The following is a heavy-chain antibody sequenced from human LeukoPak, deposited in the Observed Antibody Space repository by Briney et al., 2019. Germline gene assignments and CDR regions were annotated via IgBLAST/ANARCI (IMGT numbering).Heavy chain of an antibody. J-gene: IGHJ3*02. CDR1: GFTFSSYE. V-gene: IGHV3-48*03. CDR3: ARDRVSGADDAFDI. Sequence: PGGSLRLSCAASGFTFSSYEMNWVGQAPGKGLEWVSYISSSGNSIYYADSVKGRFTISRDNAKNSLSLQMNSPRVEDTAVYYCARDRVSGADDAFDIWGQGTMVTVSS. D-gene: IGHD6-13*01. CDR2: ISSSGNSI.